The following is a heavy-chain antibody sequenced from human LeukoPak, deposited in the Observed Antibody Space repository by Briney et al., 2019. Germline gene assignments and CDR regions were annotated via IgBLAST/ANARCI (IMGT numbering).Heavy chain of an antibody. J-gene: IGHJ5*02. CDR2: ISAYNGNT. D-gene: IGHD3-10*01. CDR3: ARDIMVRGVTWFDP. Sequence: VASVKVSCKASGYTFTSYGISWVRQAPGQGLEWMGWISAYNGNTNCAQKLQGRVTMTTDTSTSTAYMELRSLRSDDTAVYYCARDIMVRGVTWFDPWGQGTLVTVSS. CDR1: GYTFTSYG. V-gene: IGHV1-18*01.